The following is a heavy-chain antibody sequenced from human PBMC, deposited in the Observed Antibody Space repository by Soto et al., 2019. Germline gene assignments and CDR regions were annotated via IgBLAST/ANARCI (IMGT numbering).Heavy chain of an antibody. CDR2: ISSSSSYI. V-gene: IGHV3-21*01. CDR3: AREKDYDFWSGSRTGFDP. CDR1: GFTFSSYS. J-gene: IGHJ5*02. Sequence: PRLSCAASGFTFSSYSMNWVRQAPGKGLEWVSSISSSSSYIYYADSVKGRFTISRDNAKNSLYLQMNSLRAEDTAVYYCAREKDYDFWSGSRTGFDPWGQGTLVTVSS. D-gene: IGHD3-3*01.